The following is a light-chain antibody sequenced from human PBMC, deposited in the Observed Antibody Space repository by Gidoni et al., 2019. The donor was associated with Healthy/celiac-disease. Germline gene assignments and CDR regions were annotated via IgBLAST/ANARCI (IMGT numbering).Light chain of an antibody. CDR1: QSVVYSSNNKNY. J-gene: IGKJ2*01. Sequence: DSVMTQAPDSLAVSLGERATINCQSSQSVVYSSNNKNYLAWYQQKPGQPPKLLIYCSSTRESGVPDRFSGSGSGTDFTLTISSLQAEDVAVYYCQQYYSTPRTFGQGTKLEIK. CDR3: QQYYSTPRT. V-gene: IGKV4-1*01. CDR2: CSS.